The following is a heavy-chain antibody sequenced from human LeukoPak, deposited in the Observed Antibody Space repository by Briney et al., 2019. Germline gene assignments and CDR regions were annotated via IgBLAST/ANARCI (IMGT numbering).Heavy chain of an antibody. Sequence: ASVKVSCKASGYTFTGYYMHWARQAPGQGLEWMGRINPNSGGTNYAQKFQGRVTMTRDTSISTAYMELTRLGSDDTAVYYCAREKVRQSGMDVWGQGTTVTVSS. CDR3: AREKVRQSGMDV. J-gene: IGHJ6*02. D-gene: IGHD2-2*01. V-gene: IGHV1-2*06. CDR1: GYTFTGYY. CDR2: INPNSGGT.